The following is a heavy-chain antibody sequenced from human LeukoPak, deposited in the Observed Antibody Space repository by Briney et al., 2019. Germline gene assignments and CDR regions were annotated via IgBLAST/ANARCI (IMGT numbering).Heavy chain of an antibody. Sequence: SVKVSCKASGGTFSSCAISWVRQAPGQGLEWMGGIIPIFGTANYAQKFQGRVTITTDESTSTAYMELSSLRSEDTAVYYCARVRVQDYYYYMDVWGKGTTVTVSS. CDR2: IIPIFGTA. J-gene: IGHJ6*03. D-gene: IGHD1-1*01. V-gene: IGHV1-69*05. CDR1: GGTFSSCA. CDR3: ARVRVQDYYYYMDV.